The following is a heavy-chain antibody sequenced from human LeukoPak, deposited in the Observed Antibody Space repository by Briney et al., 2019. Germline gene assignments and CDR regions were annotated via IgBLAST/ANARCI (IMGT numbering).Heavy chain of an antibody. J-gene: IGHJ4*02. CDR2: INPNSGGT. CDR1: GYIFTAYS. D-gene: IGHD6-6*01. V-gene: IGHV1-2*02. CDR3: ARIQQLVPHFFDY. Sequence: GASVKVSCKASGYIFTAYSLHWVRQAPGQGLEWMGWINPNSGGTNYAQKFQGRVTMTRDTSISTAYMELSRLRSDDTAVYYCARIQQLVPHFFDYWGQGTLVTVSS.